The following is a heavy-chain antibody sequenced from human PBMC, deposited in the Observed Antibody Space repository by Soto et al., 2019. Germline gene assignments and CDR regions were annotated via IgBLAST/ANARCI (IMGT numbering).Heavy chain of an antibody. J-gene: IGHJ6*02. Sequence: PGESLKISCNGSGYSFTLYWISWVRQMPGKGLEWLGRIDTSDSYTNYSPSFEGHVTISVDKSTSTAFLQWSSLNASDTAMYYCARVDYYYSTMDVCGQGTTVTVS. V-gene: IGHV5-10-1*01. CDR2: IDTSDSYT. CDR3: ARVDYYYSTMDV. CDR1: GYSFTLYW.